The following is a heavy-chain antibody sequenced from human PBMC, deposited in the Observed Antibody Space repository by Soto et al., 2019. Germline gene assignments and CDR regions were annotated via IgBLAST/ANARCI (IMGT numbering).Heavy chain of an antibody. V-gene: IGHV4-30-2*01. CDR1: GGSLTSGTYS. CDR3: ARGREFDS. CDR2: IFPSGTT. J-gene: IGHJ4*02. Sequence: QLQLRESGSRLVKPSQTLSLTCAVSGGSLTSGTYSWNWIRRPPGKGLEWIGYIFPSGTTYYNPSLKSRVSISIDVSKNQFSLNLRSLTAADTAVYYCARGREFDSWGQGTLVTVSS.